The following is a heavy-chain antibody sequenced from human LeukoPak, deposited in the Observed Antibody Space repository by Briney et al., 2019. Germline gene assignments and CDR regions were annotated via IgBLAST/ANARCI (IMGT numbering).Heavy chain of an antibody. D-gene: IGHD3-22*01. CDR2: IYYSGST. J-gene: IGHJ6*02. CDR3: AGSRDDYDSSGYPWSEGYYYYYGMDV. Sequence: SQTLSLTCTVSGGSISSGGYYWSWIRQHPGKGLEWIGYIYYSGSTYYNPSLKSRVTISVDTSKNQFSLKLSSVTAADTAVYYCAGSRDDYDSSGYPWSEGYYYYYGMDVWGQGTTVTVSS. V-gene: IGHV4-31*03. CDR1: GGSISSGGYY.